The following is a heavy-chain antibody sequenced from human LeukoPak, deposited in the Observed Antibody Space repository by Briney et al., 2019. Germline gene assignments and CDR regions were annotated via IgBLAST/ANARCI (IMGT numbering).Heavy chain of an antibody. Sequence: SVKVSCKASGGTFSSYAISWVRQAPGQGLEWMGRIIPILGIANYAQKFQGRVTITADKSTSTAYMELSSLRSEDTAVYYCARDLPPKGGGYNAVIDPWGQGTLVTVSS. CDR1: GGTFSSYA. J-gene: IGHJ5*02. D-gene: IGHD5-24*01. CDR2: IIPILGIA. CDR3: ARDLPPKGGGYNAVIDP. V-gene: IGHV1-69*04.